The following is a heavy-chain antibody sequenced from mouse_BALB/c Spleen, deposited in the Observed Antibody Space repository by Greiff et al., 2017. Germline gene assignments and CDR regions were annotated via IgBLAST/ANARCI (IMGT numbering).Heavy chain of an antibody. Sequence: DVMLVESGGGLVQPGGSRKLSCAASGFTFSDYGMAWVRQAPGKGPEWVAFISNLAYSIYYADTVTGRFTISRENAKNTLYLEMSSLRSEDTAMYYCARDRGRYGAMDYWGQGTSVTVSS. J-gene: IGHJ4*01. CDR2: ISNLAYSI. CDR3: ARDRGRYGAMDY. D-gene: IGHD1-1*02. CDR1: GFTFSDYG. V-gene: IGHV5-15*02.